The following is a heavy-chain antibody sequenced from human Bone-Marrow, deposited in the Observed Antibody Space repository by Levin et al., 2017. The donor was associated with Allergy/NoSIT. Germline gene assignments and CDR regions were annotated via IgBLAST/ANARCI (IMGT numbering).Heavy chain of an antibody. Sequence: SETLSLTCAVSGGSISSGGYSWSWIRQPPGKGLEWIGYIYHSGSTYYNPSLKSRVTISVDRSKNQFSLKLSSVTAADTAVYYCARGGLELRKGTGWFDPWGQGTLVTVSS. CDR1: GGSISSGGYS. CDR3: ARGGLELRKGTGWFDP. D-gene: IGHD1-7*01. J-gene: IGHJ5*02. V-gene: IGHV4-30-2*01. CDR2: IYHSGST.